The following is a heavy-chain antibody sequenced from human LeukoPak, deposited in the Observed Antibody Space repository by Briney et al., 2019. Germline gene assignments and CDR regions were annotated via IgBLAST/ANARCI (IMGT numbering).Heavy chain of an antibody. J-gene: IGHJ4*02. CDR1: GFTFSSYW. CDR3: ARSYTYSSSWYAYYFDY. D-gene: IGHD6-13*01. CDR2: IKQGGSEK. Sequence: GGSLRLSCAASGFTFSSYWMSWVRQAPGKGLEWVANIKQGGSEKYYGDSVKGRFTISRDNAKNSLYLQMNSLRAEDTAVYYCARSYTYSSSWYAYYFDYWGQGTLVTVSS. V-gene: IGHV3-7*01.